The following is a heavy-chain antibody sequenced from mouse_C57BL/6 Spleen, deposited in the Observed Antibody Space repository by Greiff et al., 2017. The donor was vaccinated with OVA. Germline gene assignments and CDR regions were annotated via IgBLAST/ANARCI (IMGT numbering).Heavy chain of an antibody. Sequence: VQLQQSGPELVKPGASVKISCKASGYTFTDYYMNWVKQSHGKSLEWIGDINPNNGGTSYNQKFKGKATLTVDKSSSTAYMELRSLTAEDSAVYYCASRTEGYAMDYWGQGTSVTVSS. CDR1: GYTFTDYY. CDR2: INPNNGGT. V-gene: IGHV1-26*01. J-gene: IGHJ4*01. CDR3: ASRTEGYAMDY.